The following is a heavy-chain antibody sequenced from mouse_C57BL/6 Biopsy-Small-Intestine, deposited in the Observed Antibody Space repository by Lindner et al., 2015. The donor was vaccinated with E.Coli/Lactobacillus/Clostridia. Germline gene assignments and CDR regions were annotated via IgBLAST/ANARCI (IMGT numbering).Heavy chain of an antibody. CDR3: ATNYYGSSYDWFAY. Sequence: VQLQESGAELARPGASVKMSCKASGYTFTSYTMHWVKQRPGQGLEWIGYINPSSGHTKYNQKFKDKATLTADKSSSTAYMQLSSLTSEDSAVYYCATNYYGSSYDWFAYWGQGTLVTVSA. V-gene: IGHV1-4*01. CDR2: INPSSGHT. D-gene: IGHD1-1*01. J-gene: IGHJ3*01. CDR1: GYTFTSYT.